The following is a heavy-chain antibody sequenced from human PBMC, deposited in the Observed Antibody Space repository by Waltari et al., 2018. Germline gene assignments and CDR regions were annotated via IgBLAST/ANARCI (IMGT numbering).Heavy chain of an antibody. V-gene: IGHV4-39*07. Sequence: QLQLQESGPGLVEPSETLSLTCTASGDSISNNTSYWGWLRQPRGTGLQWIGSIPYIWDTYYSSSLKSRVIISVDTSNNQFSLRLTSVTAADTAIYFCARNQRGWFDAFDIWGQGTAVTVSS. CDR1: GDSISNNTSY. J-gene: IGHJ3*02. CDR3: ARNQRGWFDAFDI. D-gene: IGHD6-19*01. CDR2: IPYIWDT.